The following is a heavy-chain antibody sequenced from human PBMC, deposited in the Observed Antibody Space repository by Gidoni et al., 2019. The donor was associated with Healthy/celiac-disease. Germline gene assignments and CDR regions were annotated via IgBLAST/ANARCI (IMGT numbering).Heavy chain of an antibody. D-gene: IGHD1-26*01. Sequence: QVQLQESGPGLVKPSETLSLTCTVSGGSISRYYWSWIRQPPGKGLEWIGYIDYSGSPNYNPSLKSRVTISVETSKNQFSLKLSSVTAADTAVYYCAVGATGGYFDYWGQGTLVTVSS. CDR1: GGSISRYY. V-gene: IGHV4-59*01. CDR3: AVGATGGYFDY. CDR2: IDYSGSP. J-gene: IGHJ4*02.